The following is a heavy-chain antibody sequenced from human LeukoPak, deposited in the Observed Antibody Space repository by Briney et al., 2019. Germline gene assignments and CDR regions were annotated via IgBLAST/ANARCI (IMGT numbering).Heavy chain of an antibody. Sequence: GGSLRLSCAASGFRLSDYDMNWVRQAPGRGLEWVSSISTGSRYIYYAYSVKGRFTVSRDDAKNSLYLQMDYLRAEDTAVYYCARADCSGSTCYLRRSWFDPWGQGTLVTVSS. V-gene: IGHV3-21*01. CDR2: ISTGSRYI. CDR3: ARADCSGSTCYLRRSWFDP. J-gene: IGHJ5*02. CDR1: GFRLSDYD. D-gene: IGHD2-2*01.